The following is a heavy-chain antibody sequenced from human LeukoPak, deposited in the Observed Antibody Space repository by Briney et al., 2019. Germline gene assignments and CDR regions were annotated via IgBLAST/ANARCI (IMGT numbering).Heavy chain of an antibody. D-gene: IGHD3-16*01. V-gene: IGHV3-48*01. Sequence: GGSLRLSCAASGFTFSLCSMNWVRQAPGKGLEWVSYITSGSSTIYYADSVKGRFTISRDNAKNSLFLQMNSLRAEDTAVYYCARDGGGDYWGQGTLVTVSS. CDR2: ITSGSSTI. CDR3: ARDGGGDY. CDR1: GFTFSLCS. J-gene: IGHJ4*02.